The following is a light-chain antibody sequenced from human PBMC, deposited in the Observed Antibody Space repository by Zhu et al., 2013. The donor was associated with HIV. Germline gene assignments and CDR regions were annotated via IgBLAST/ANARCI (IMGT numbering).Light chain of an antibody. CDR1: QSVLYSSNNKNF. Sequence: DIVMTQSPDSLAVSLGERATINCKSSQSVLYSSNNKNFLAWYQQKSGQPPKVLIYWASTRESGVPDRFTGSGAGTDFTLTISRLQAEDVASYFCQQYYATPYTFGHETKVEI. CDR2: WAS. J-gene: IGKJ2*01. CDR3: QQYYATPYT. V-gene: IGKV4-1*01.